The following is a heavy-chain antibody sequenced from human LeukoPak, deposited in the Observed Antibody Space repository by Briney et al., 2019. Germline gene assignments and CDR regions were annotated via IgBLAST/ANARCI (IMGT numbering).Heavy chain of an antibody. Sequence: RGESLKISCKGSGYSFTSYWIGWVRQMPGKGLEWMGIIYPGDSGTRYSPSFQGQVTISADKSISTAYLQWSSLKASDTAMYYCARPGYSSSWYYAFDIWGQGTMVTVSS. J-gene: IGHJ3*02. D-gene: IGHD6-13*01. CDR3: ARPGYSSSWYYAFDI. CDR2: IYPGDSGT. V-gene: IGHV5-51*01. CDR1: GYSFTSYW.